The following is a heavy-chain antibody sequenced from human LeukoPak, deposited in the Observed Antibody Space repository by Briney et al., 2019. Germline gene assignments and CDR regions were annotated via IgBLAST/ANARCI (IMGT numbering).Heavy chain of an antibody. J-gene: IGHJ5*02. D-gene: IGHD3-10*01. CDR1: GGTFSSYA. Sequence: SVKVSCKASGGTFSSYAISWVRQAPGQGLEWMGGIIPIFGTANYAQKFQGRVTITADESTSTAYMELSSLRSEDTAVYYCARDVSYGSGPNGFDPWGQGTLVTVSS. CDR3: ARDVSYGSGPNGFDP. V-gene: IGHV1-69*01. CDR2: IIPIFGTA.